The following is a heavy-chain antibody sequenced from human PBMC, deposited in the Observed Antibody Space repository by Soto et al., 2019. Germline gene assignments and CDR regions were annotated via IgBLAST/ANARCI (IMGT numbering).Heavy chain of an antibody. CDR3: AKDHDTMIVVCGMDV. Sequence: GGSLRLSCAASGFTFSSYGMHWVRQAPGKGLEWVAVISYDGSNKYYADSVKGRFTISRDNSKNTLYLQMNSLRAEDTAVYYCAKDHDTMIVVCGMDVWGQGTTVTVSS. CDR2: ISYDGSNK. J-gene: IGHJ6*02. V-gene: IGHV3-30*18. D-gene: IGHD3-22*01. CDR1: GFTFSSYG.